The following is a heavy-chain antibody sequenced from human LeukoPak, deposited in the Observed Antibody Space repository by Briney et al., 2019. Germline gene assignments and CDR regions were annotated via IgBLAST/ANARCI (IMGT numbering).Heavy chain of an antibody. D-gene: IGHD6-6*01. CDR2: IFSGGST. CDR3: ARDFSEYRSSCLDV. CDR1: GFTVSGNY. J-gene: IGHJ6*04. Sequence: GGSLRLSCAASGFTVSGNYMSWVRQAPGKGLEWISAIFSGGSTYYADSVKGRFTISRDNSKDTLYFQMNSLRAEDTAVYYCARDFSEYRSSCLDVWGKGTTVTVSS. V-gene: IGHV3-66*01.